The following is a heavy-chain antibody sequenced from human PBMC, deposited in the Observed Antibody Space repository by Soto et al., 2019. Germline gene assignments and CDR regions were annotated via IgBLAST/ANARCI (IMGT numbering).Heavy chain of an antibody. CDR3: AKGSRSSWPYYFDS. V-gene: IGHV3-23*01. Sequence: EVQLLESGGDLVQPGGSLRLSCAASGITFSNYAMNWVRQVPGKGLEWVSTISGTGGSIYYADSVKGRITISRDNSKNTLYLQMDSLRAEDTALYYCAKGSRSSWPYYFDSRGQGTLVTVSS. CDR2: ISGTGGSI. J-gene: IGHJ4*02. CDR1: GITFSNYA. D-gene: IGHD6-13*01.